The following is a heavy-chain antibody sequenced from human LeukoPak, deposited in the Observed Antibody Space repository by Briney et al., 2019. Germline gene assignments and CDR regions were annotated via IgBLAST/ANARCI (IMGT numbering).Heavy chain of an antibody. D-gene: IGHD3-22*01. J-gene: IGHJ4*02. CDR1: GFTFSSYA. CDR3: VKAGYYDSSGYYYFDY. V-gene: IGHV3-64D*09. CDR2: ISSNGGST. Sequence: PGGSLRLSCSASGFTFSSYAMHCVRQAPGKGLEYVSAISSNGGSTYYADSVKGRFTISRDNSKNTLYLQMSSLRAEDTAVYYCVKAGYYDSSGYYYFDYWGQGTLVTVSS.